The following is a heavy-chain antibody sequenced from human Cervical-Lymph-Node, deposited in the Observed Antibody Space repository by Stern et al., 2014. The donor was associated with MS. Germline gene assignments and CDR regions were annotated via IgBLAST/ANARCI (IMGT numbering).Heavy chain of an antibody. CDR3: ARQKWDRDTYFEY. CDR1: GESIAGYS. V-gene: IGHV4-59*08. J-gene: IGHJ4*02. Sequence: VQLEESGPGLVKPSETLSLTCTVSGESIAGYSWNWIRQPPVKGLEWIGYIYYSGYTTYNPSLKSRVTISLDTSKSHFSLKVTSVTAADTAIYYCARQKWDRDTYFEYWGQGSLVTVSS. D-gene: IGHD1-26*01. CDR2: IYYSGYT.